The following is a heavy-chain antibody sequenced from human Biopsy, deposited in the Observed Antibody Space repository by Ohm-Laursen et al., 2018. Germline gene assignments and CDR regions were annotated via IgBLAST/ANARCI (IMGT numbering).Heavy chain of an antibody. J-gene: IGHJ6*02. D-gene: IGHD4-11*01. CDR2: IYYSVMT. CDR3: ARDSGILNYGNFKYYHYYGMDV. Sequence: SETLSLTCLVSGDSVTKYYWSWIRQPPGKGLEWIGHIYYSVMTNYNPSLQSRVSISVDMSRNQVSLTLSSVTAADTAVYYCARDSGILNYGNFKYYHYYGMDVWGQGTKVTVSS. CDR1: GDSVTKYY. V-gene: IGHV4-59*02.